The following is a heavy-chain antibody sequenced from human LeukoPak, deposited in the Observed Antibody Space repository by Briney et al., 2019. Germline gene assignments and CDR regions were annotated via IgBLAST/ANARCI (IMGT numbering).Heavy chain of an antibody. D-gene: IGHD2-2*01. CDR2: ISSTDTYI. V-gene: IGHV3-21*01. Sequence: GGSLRLSCAASGFTFSGYTMTWVRQAPGKGLEWVSSISSTDTYIYYAASQKGRFTISRDNAKNSLFLQMDSLRAEDTAVYYCARDLYCSSTSCADAFDIWGQGTMVTVSS. CDR1: GFTFSGYT. J-gene: IGHJ3*02. CDR3: ARDLYCSSTSCADAFDI.